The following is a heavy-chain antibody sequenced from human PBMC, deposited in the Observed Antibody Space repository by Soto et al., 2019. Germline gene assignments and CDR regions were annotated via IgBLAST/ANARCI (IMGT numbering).Heavy chain of an antibody. V-gene: IGHV1-69*13. CDR3: ARGYCTNGVCYNAFDY. CDR1: GGTFSSYA. Sequence: SVKVSCKASGGTFSSYAISWVRQAPGQGLEWMGGIIPIFGAANYAQKFQGRVTITADESTSTAYMELSSLRSEDTAVYYCARGYCTNGVCYNAFDYWGQGTLVTVSS. D-gene: IGHD2-8*01. J-gene: IGHJ4*02. CDR2: IIPIFGAA.